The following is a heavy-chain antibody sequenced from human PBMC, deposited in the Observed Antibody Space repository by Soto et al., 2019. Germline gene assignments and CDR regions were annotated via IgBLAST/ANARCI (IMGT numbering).Heavy chain of an antibody. D-gene: IGHD6-19*01. CDR1: GFTFSSYW. CDR3: ARPRSGWTYYFDY. J-gene: IGHJ4*02. Sequence: GSLRLSCAASGFTFSSYWMHWVRQAPGKGLVWVSRINSDGSSTSYADSVKGRFTISRDNAKNTLYLQMNSLRAEDTAVYYFARPRSGWTYYFDYWGQGTLVTVSS. V-gene: IGHV3-74*01. CDR2: INSDGSST.